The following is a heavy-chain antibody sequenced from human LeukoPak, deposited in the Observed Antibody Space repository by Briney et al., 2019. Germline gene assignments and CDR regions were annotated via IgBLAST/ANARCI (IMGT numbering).Heavy chain of an antibody. D-gene: IGHD2-15*01. Sequence: SGPTLVNPTQTLTLTCTFSGFSLSTTGMRVSWIRQPPGKALEWLARIDWDDDKFYSTSLRTRLTISKDTSKNQVVLTMTNMDPVDTATYYCARTDCSSGTCYFLFHYWGQGTLVTVSS. CDR1: GFSLSTTGMR. CDR3: ARTDCSSGTCYFLFHY. J-gene: IGHJ4*02. V-gene: IGHV2-70*04. CDR2: IDWDDDK.